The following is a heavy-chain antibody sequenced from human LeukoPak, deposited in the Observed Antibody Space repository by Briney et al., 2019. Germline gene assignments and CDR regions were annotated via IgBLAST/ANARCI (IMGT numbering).Heavy chain of an antibody. CDR1: GGSFSGDY. Sequence: SETLSLTSAVSGGSFSGDYWSWVRQPPGKGLEWIGETSHRGSTNYDPSLKSRVTISVDTSKNQFSLKLSSVTAADTAVYSCARGGNGWYFDLWGRGTLVTVSS. CDR2: TSHRGST. CDR3: ARGGNGWYFDL. J-gene: IGHJ2*01. D-gene: IGHD1-14*01. V-gene: IGHV4-34*01.